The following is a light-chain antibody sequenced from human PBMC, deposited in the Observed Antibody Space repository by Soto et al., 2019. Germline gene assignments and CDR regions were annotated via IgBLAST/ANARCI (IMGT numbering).Light chain of an antibody. J-gene: IGKJ5*01. V-gene: IGKV3-20*01. CDR3: QHYDTSPIT. CDR2: GAS. CDR1: QSVSGSR. Sequence: EIVLTQSPGTLSLSPGERATLSCRASQSVSGSRLAWYQQKPGQAPRLLIYGASNRATGIPDRFSGGGSGTDLTLTISRLAPEDFALYYCQHYDTSPITFGQGTRLEIK.